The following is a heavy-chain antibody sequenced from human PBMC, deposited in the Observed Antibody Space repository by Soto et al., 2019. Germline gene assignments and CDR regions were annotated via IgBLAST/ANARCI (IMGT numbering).Heavy chain of an antibody. Sequence: GASVKVSCKASGFTFTSSAVQWVRQARGQRLEWIGWIVVGSGNTNYAQKFQERVTITRDMSTSTAYMELSSLRSEDTAVYYCAAHSPYGEYADYWGQGTLVTVSS. CDR2: IVVGSGNT. CDR3: AAHSPYGEYADY. D-gene: IGHD4-17*01. J-gene: IGHJ4*02. V-gene: IGHV1-58*01. CDR1: GFTFTSSA.